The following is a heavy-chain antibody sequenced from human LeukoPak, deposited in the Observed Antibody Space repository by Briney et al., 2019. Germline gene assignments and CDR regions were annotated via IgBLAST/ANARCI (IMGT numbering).Heavy chain of an antibody. D-gene: IGHD6-19*01. J-gene: IGHJ3*02. CDR3: AKETAVAGDDAFDI. Sequence: GRSLRLSCAASGFTFSSYGMHWVRQAPGKGLEWVAVISYDGSNKYYADSVKGRFTISRDNSKNTLYLQMNSLRAEDTAVYYCAKETAVAGDDAFDIWGQGTMVTVSS. CDR2: ISYDGSNK. V-gene: IGHV3-30*18. CDR1: GFTFSSYG.